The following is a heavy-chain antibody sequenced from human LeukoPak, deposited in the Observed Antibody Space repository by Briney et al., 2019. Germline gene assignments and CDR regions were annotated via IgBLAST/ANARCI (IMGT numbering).Heavy chain of an antibody. CDR2: ISAYNGNT. V-gene: IGHV1-18*04. Sequence: ASVTVSCKASGYTFTSYGISWVRQAPAQGLEWMGWISAYNGNTNYAQKLQGRVTMTTDTSTSTAYMELRSLRSDDTAVYYCARDHVGGIAAAATARYWGQGTLVTVSS. CDR3: ARDHVGGIAAAATARY. CDR1: GYTFTSYG. D-gene: IGHD6-13*01. J-gene: IGHJ4*02.